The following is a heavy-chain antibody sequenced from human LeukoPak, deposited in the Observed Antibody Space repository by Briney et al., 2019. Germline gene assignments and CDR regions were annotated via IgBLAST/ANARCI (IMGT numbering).Heavy chain of an antibody. J-gene: IGHJ6*02. Sequence: GGSLRLSCAASGFTFSSYWMSWVRQAPGKGLEWVANIKQDGSEKYYVDSVKGRFTISRDNAKNSLYLQMNSLRAEDTAVYYCVSYCSGGSCYSGLYYYYGMDVWGQGTTVTVSS. V-gene: IGHV3-7*01. CDR3: VSYCSGGSCYSGLYYYYGMDV. D-gene: IGHD2-15*01. CDR2: IKQDGSEK. CDR1: GFTFSSYW.